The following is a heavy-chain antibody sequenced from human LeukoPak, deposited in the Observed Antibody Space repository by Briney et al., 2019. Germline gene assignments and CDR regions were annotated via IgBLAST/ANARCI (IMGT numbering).Heavy chain of an antibody. J-gene: IGHJ4*02. Sequence: GALRLSCAASGFTFSSYGMHWARQAPGKGLEWVAVIWYDGSNKYYADSVKGRFTISRDNSKNTLYLQMNSLRAEDTAVYYCARAGVRGVIGNFDYWGQGTLVTVSS. CDR1: GFTFSSYG. D-gene: IGHD3-10*01. CDR2: IWYDGSNK. V-gene: IGHV3-33*01. CDR3: ARAGVRGVIGNFDY.